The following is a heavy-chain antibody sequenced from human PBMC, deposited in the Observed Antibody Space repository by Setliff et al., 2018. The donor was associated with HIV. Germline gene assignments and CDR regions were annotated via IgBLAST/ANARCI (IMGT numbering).Heavy chain of an antibody. CDR2: LYNSRGT. V-gene: IGHV4-28*01. CDR3: ARSALRFGKADWYVDL. Sequence: SETLSLTCAVSGYSIRSSYWWGWIRQPPGKGLEWIGYLYNSRGTYYNPSLKSRVTMSVDTSKNQFSLKVRSVTAVDTAVYYCARSALRFGKADWYVDLWGRGTLVTVSS. J-gene: IGHJ2*01. CDR1: GYSIRSSYW. D-gene: IGHD3-10*01.